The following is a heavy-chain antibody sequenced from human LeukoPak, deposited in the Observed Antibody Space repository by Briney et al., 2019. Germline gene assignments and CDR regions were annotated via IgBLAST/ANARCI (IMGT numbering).Heavy chain of an antibody. CDR3: ARDPITITSSAGFDR. CDR2: ISSSGTTI. V-gene: IGHV3-48*03. J-gene: IGHJ4*02. CDR1: GFTFSSFA. Sequence: GGSLRLSCAASGFTFSSFAMNWVRQTPGKGLEWLSYISSSGTTIYYTDSVKGRFTISRDNAKSELHLQMSSLRAEDTAVYYCARDPITITSSAGFDRWGQGTLVTVSS. D-gene: IGHD6-13*01.